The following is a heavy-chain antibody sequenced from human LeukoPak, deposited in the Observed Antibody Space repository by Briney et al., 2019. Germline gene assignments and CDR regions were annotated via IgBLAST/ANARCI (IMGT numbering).Heavy chain of an antibody. CDR2: IYYSGST. CDR1: GGSISSYY. J-gene: IGHJ3*02. Sequence: PSETLSLTCTVSGGSISSYYWSWIRQPPGKGLEWLGYIYYSGSTNYNPSLKSRVTISVDTSKNQFSLKLSSVTAADTAVYYCARGGTTYYATQDAFDIWGQGTMVTVSS. D-gene: IGHD2/OR15-2a*01. CDR3: ARGGTTYYATQDAFDI. V-gene: IGHV4-59*01.